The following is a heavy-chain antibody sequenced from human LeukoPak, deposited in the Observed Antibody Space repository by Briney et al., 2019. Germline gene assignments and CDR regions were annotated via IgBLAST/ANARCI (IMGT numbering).Heavy chain of an antibody. CDR3: AKEAVPAAILNWFDP. D-gene: IGHD2-2*01. CDR2: IRYDGSNK. CDR1: GFTFSSYG. J-gene: IGHJ5*02. V-gene: IGHV3-30*02. Sequence: GGSLRLSCAASGFTFSSYGMHWVRQAPGKGLEWVAFIRYDGSNKYYADSVKGRFTISRDNSKNTLYLQMNSLRAEDTAVYYCAKEAVPAAILNWFDPWGQGTLVTVSS.